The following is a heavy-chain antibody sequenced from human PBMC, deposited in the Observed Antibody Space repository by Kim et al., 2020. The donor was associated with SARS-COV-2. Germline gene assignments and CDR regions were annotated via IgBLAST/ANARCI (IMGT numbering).Heavy chain of an antibody. D-gene: IGHD1-26*01. Sequence: GGSLRLSCAASGFTFSDYWMTWVRQTPGKGLEWVANIKTDGSAKHYMDSMKGRFTVSRDNAKNSLYLQMIGLGADDTAVYHCARHGYYTFDYWGQGALVT. CDR3: ARHGYYTFDY. CDR1: GFTFSDYW. V-gene: IGHV3-7*01. CDR2: IKTDGSAK. J-gene: IGHJ4*02.